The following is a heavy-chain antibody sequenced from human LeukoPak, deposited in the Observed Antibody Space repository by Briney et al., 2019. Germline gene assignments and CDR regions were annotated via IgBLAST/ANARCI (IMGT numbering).Heavy chain of an antibody. V-gene: IGHV6-1*01. CDR2: TYYMSKWYN. D-gene: IGHD5-12*01. J-gene: IGHJ4*02. CDR1: GDSVSTNSAA. CDR3: ARDKGGSGYDHLDS. Sequence: SQTLSLTCAISGDSVSTNSAAWNWIRQSPSRGLEWLGRTYYMSKWYNDYAVSVKSRIAINPDTSKNQFSLQLNAVTPEDTAVYYCARDKGGSGYDHLDSWGQGTLVTVSS.